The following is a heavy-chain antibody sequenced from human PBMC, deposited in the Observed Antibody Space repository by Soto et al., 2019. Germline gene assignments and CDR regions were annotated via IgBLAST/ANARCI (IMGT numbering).Heavy chain of an antibody. D-gene: IGHD5-18*01. CDR3: ARDGRYSSVDY. Sequence: GXLVKVSCKASVYTFTRYYMHWVRQAPGQGLEWMGWINPNSGGTNYAQKFQGRVTMTRDTSISTPYMELSRLRSDDTAVYYCARDGRYSSVDYWAQGTLVTVSS. CDR2: INPNSGGT. V-gene: IGHV1-2*02. J-gene: IGHJ4*02. CDR1: VYTFTRYY.